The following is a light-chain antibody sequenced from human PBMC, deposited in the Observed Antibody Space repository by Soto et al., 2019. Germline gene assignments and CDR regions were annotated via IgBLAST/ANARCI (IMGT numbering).Light chain of an antibody. Sequence: DIQMTQSPSTLSASVGDRVTITCRASQTISIWLAWYQQKPGKVPKLLIYMASGLHSGVPSRFSGSGSGTEFTLTISSLRPDDFATYYCQQYNSYSGTFGQGTKVDIK. V-gene: IGKV1-5*03. CDR1: QTISIW. CDR3: QQYNSYSGT. CDR2: MAS. J-gene: IGKJ1*01.